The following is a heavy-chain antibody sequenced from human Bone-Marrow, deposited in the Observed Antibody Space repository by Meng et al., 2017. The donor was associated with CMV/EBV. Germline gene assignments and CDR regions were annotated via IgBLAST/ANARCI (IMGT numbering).Heavy chain of an antibody. J-gene: IGHJ5*02. D-gene: IGHD1-1*01. V-gene: IGHV3-74*01. CDR1: GFTFSSYW. CDR3: ARGRGAGTILSGWFDP. Sequence: GGSLRLSCAASGFTFSSYWMHWVRQAPGKGLVWVSRVNSDGSSKSYVDSLKGRRTISRDNAKHTLYLQMNSLRAEETAVYYCARGRGAGTILSGWFDPWGQGALVTVSS. CDR2: VNSDGSSK.